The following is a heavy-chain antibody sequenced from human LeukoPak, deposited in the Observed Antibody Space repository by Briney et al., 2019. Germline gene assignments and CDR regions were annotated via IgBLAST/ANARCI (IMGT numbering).Heavy chain of an antibody. CDR3: TADLSDSNDWSFHP. V-gene: IGHV3-15*01. Sequence: GGSLRLSCAASGFTFSDASLSWVRQAPGKGLEWIGRIRTKAEGEPTDYPGPVKGRFSISRDHSKDTLYLQMNSLRTEDTAVYYCTADLSDSNDWSFHPWGRETRVTVSS. CDR2: IRTKAEGEPT. CDR1: GFTFSDAS. D-gene: IGHD3-22*01. J-gene: IGHJ5*02.